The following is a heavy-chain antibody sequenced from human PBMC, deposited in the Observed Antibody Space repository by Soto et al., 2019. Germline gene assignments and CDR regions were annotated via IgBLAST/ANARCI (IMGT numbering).Heavy chain of an antibody. V-gene: IGHV1-69*05. Sequence: SVKVSCKASGGTFSSYSISWVRQAPGQGLEWMGGIIPIFGTADYAQKFQGRVTITRDTSASTAYMELSSLRSEDTAVYYCARVPGGSSSFVDYSGQGTLVTVSS. CDR2: IIPIFGTA. D-gene: IGHD6-6*01. CDR3: ARVPGGSSSFVDY. CDR1: GGTFSSYS. J-gene: IGHJ4*02.